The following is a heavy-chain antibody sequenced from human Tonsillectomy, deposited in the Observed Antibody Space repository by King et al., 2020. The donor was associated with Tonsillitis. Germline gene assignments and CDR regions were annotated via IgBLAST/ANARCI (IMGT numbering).Heavy chain of an antibody. CDR1: AYTFTGYY. Sequence: QLVQSGAEVKKPGASVKVSCKASAYTFTGYYVHWVRQAPAQGLEWRGWFNPDNGGPNYAQQFQGRVTMTSDTSISTAYMELSTLRSDDTAVYYCARTVGSKFDDWGQGTLLTVSS. J-gene: IGHJ4*02. V-gene: IGHV1-2*02. CDR3: ARTVGSKFDD. CDR2: FNPDNGGP. D-gene: IGHD1-26*01.